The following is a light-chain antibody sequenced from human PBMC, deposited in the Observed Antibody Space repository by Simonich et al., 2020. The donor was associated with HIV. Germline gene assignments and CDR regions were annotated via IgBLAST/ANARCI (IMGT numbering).Light chain of an antibody. CDR2: DSS. CDR3: HQYINSQFT. CDR1: QSISSN. J-gene: IGKJ3*01. V-gene: IGKV3D-15*01. Sequence: EIVMTQSPATLSVSPGERATLSCTASQSISSNLAWYQQKPGQDPRLLIYDSSNRATGIPARFSGSGSGTDFTLTISSLEPEDFAVYYCHQYINSQFTFGPGTKVDIK.